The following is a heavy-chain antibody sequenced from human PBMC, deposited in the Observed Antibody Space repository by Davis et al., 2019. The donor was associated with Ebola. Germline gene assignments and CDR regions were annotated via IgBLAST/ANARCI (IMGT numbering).Heavy chain of an antibody. CDR2: LKQDGSEK. V-gene: IGHV3-7*01. CDR1: GFTFSSYS. Sequence: GGSLRLSCAASGFTFSSYSMNWVRQAPGKGLEWVASLKQDGSEKYYVDSVKGRFTISRDNDKNSLSLQMNGLRAEDTAVYYCARGPSTGNSFTYWGQGTLVTVSS. CDR3: ARGPSTGNSFTY. J-gene: IGHJ4*02. D-gene: IGHD4-23*01.